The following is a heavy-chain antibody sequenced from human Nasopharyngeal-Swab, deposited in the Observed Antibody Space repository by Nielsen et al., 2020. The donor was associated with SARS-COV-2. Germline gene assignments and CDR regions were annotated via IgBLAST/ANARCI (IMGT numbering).Heavy chain of an antibody. CDR2: IYPGDSDT. V-gene: IGHV5-51*01. CDR3: VAGGTSGWRTWGY. J-gene: IGHJ4*02. Sequence: KVSCKTSGYTFTSYWIAWVRQMPGKGLEWMGSIYPGDSDTRYSPSFEGQVTISADKTITTAYLQGSSLKGSDTAMYYCVAGGTSGWRTWGYWGQGTLVTVSS. CDR1: GYTFTSYW. D-gene: IGHD6-19*01.